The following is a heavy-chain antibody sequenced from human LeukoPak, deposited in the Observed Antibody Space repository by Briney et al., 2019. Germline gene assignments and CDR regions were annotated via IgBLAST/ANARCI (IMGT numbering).Heavy chain of an antibody. CDR1: GFTFGDYT. D-gene: IGHD6-6*01. V-gene: IGHV3-9*01. CDR3: AKDIRSSSLGVAVD. J-gene: IGHJ4*02. Sequence: PGGSLRLSCAASGFTFGDYTMHWVRQAPGKGLEWVSSISWNSGSIGYADSVQGRFTISRDNAKNSLYLQMNSLRAEDTAFYYCAKDIRSSSLGVAVDWGQGTLVTVSS. CDR2: ISWNSGSI.